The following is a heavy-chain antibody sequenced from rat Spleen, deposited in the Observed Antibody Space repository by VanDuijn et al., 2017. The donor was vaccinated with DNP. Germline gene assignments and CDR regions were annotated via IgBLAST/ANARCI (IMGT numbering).Heavy chain of an antibody. J-gene: IGHJ3*01. CDR1: GFTFSDYG. V-gene: IGHV5-20*01. D-gene: IGHD1-11*01. CDR2: ISYDGGST. CDR3: TTHGASYGLNWFAY. Sequence: EVQLVESGGDLVQPGRSMKLSCAASGFTFSDYGMAWVLQAPTKGLEWVASISYDGGSTYYLDSVKGRFTISSDNAKNTLYLQMDSLRSEDTAPYYCTTHGASYGLNWFAYWGQGTLVTVSS.